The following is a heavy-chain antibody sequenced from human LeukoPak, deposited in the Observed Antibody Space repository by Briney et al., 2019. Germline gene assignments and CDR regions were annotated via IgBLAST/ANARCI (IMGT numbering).Heavy chain of an antibody. V-gene: IGHV4-39*01. Sequence: PSETLSLTCTVSGGSISSNSYFWGWIRQPPGKGLEWIGSIYYSGSTYYNPSLKSRVTISVDTSKNQFSLKLSSVTAADTAVYYCARPVLGDSSGYFDYWGQGTLVTVSS. CDR2: IYYSGST. CDR1: GGSISSNSYF. J-gene: IGHJ4*02. CDR3: ARPVLGDSSGYFDY. D-gene: IGHD3-22*01.